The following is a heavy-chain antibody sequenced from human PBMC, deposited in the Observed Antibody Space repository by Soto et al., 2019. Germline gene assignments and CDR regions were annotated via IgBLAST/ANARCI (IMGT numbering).Heavy chain of an antibody. CDR3: ARDIVSRLAGYYYGMDV. Sequence: ASVKVSCKASGYTFTSYGISWVRQAPGQGLEWMGWISAYNGNTNYAQKLQGRVTMTTDTSTSTAYMELRSLRSDDTAVYYCARDIVSRLAGYYYGMDVWGQGTTVTV. CDR1: GYTFTSYG. CDR2: ISAYNGNT. V-gene: IGHV1-18*04. D-gene: IGHD2-15*01. J-gene: IGHJ6*02.